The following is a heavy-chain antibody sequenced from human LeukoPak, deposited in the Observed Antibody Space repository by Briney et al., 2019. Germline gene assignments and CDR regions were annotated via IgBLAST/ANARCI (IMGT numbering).Heavy chain of an antibody. D-gene: IGHD6-19*01. CDR3: ARGSRIAVAVDAFDI. J-gene: IGHJ3*02. Sequence: GASVKVSCKASGYTFTGYNMHWVRQAPGQGLEWMGWINPNSGGTNYAQKFQGRVTMTRDTSISTAYMELSRLRSDDTAVYYCARGSRIAVAVDAFDIWGQGTMVTVSS. V-gene: IGHV1-2*02. CDR2: INPNSGGT. CDR1: GYTFTGYN.